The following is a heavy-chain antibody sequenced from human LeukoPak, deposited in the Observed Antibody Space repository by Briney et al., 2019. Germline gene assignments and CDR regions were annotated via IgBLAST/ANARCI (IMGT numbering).Heavy chain of an antibody. Sequence: GGSLRLSCVASGFTFSNYGMSWVRQTPGKGLEWVASINLDGSEKYYVDSVKGRFTISRDNAKNSLFLQINSLRAEDTALYYCARRYCGDGRCHKFDYWGQGTLVTVSS. V-gene: IGHV3-7*01. J-gene: IGHJ4*02. CDR1: GFTFSNYG. CDR2: INLDGSEK. D-gene: IGHD2-15*01. CDR3: ARRYCGDGRCHKFDY.